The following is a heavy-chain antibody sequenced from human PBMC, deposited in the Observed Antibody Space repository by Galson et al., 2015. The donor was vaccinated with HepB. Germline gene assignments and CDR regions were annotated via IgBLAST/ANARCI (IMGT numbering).Heavy chain of an antibody. CDR3: ARDSEVVVIPHYFDY. D-gene: IGHD3-22*01. J-gene: IGHJ4*02. Sequence: SLRLSCAASGFTFSSYAMHWVRQAPGKGLEWVAVISYDGSNKYYADSVKGRFTISRDNSKNTLYLQMNSLRAEDTAVYYCARDSEVVVIPHYFDYWGQGTPVTVSS. CDR1: GFTFSSYA. V-gene: IGHV3-30*04. CDR2: ISYDGSNK.